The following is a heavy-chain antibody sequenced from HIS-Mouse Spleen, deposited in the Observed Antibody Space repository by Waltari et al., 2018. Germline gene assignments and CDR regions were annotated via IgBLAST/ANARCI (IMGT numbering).Heavy chain of an antibody. Sequence: EVQLVESGGGLVKPGGSLRLSCAASAFTFSSYSMNWVRQAPGKGLEWVSSISSSSSYIYYADSVKGRFTISRDNAKNSLYLQMNSLRAEDTAVYYCARATKLGMGAFDIWGQGTMVTVSS. J-gene: IGHJ3*02. CDR2: ISSSSSYI. V-gene: IGHV3-21*01. CDR3: ARATKLGMGAFDI. CDR1: AFTFSSYS. D-gene: IGHD7-27*01.